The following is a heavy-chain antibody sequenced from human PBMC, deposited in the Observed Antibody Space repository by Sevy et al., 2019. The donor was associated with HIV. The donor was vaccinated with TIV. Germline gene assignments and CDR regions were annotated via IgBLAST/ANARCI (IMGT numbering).Heavy chain of an antibody. CDR1: GFTFSSYG. Sequence: GGSLRLSCAASGFTFSSYGMHWVRQAPGKGLERVAVGWYDGINKYYGDSVKGRFTISRDNSKNTVYLQMNSLRAEDTAVYYCARAGDIVEVVAHYGMDVWGQGTTVTVSS. J-gene: IGHJ6*02. D-gene: IGHD2-15*01. CDR3: ARAGDIVEVVAHYGMDV. V-gene: IGHV3-33*01. CDR2: GWYDGINK.